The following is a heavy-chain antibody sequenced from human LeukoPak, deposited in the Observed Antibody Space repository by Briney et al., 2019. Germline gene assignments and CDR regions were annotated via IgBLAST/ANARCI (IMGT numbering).Heavy chain of an antibody. CDR1: GYTFTSYG. D-gene: IGHD3-9*01. V-gene: IGHV1-18*01. Sequence: ASVKVSCKASGYTFTSYGISWVRQAPGQGLEWMGWISAYNGNTNYAQKLQGRVTMTTDTSTSTAYMELRSLRSDDTAVYYCARGGLRYFDWLLSIDYRGQGTLVTVSS. CDR2: ISAYNGNT. CDR3: ARGGLRYFDWLLSIDY. J-gene: IGHJ4*02.